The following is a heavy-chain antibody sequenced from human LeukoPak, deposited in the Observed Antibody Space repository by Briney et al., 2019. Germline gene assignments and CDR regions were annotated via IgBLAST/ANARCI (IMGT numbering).Heavy chain of an antibody. D-gene: IGHD4/OR15-4a*01. Sequence: GGSLRLSCAASGFTINKAWMSWVRQAPGKGLEWVSFIYSDNTHYSDSVKGRFTISRDNSKNTLYLQMNSLRAEDTAVYYCARRAGAYSHPYDYWGQGTLVTVSS. CDR3: ARRAGAYSHPYDY. CDR2: IYSDNT. CDR1: GFTINKAW. J-gene: IGHJ4*02. V-gene: IGHV3-53*01.